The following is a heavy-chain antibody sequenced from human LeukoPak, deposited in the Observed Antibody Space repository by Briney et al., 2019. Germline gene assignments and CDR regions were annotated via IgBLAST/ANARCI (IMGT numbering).Heavy chain of an antibody. J-gene: IGHJ4*02. CDR3: AKRGIVIRGFLVMGFHKEAYYFDN. CDR2: ISSSSSYI. D-gene: IGHD3-10*01. V-gene: IGHV3-21*01. Sequence: GGSLRLSCAASGFTFSSYSMNWVRQAPGKGLEWVSSISSSSSYIYYADSVKGRFTISRDNAKNSLYLQMNSLRAEDTAVYFCAKRGIVIRGFLVMGFHKEAYYFDNWGQGVLVTVSS. CDR1: GFTFSSYS.